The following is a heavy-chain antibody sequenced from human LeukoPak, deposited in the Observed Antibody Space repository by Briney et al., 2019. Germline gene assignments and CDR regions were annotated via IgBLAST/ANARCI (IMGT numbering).Heavy chain of an antibody. V-gene: IGHV3-30*02. CDR1: GFTFSSYG. Sequence: GGSLRLSCAASGFTFSSYGMHWVRQAPGKGLEWVAFIRYDGSNKYYADSVKGRFTISRDNSKNTLYLQMNSLRAEDTAVYYCAKDPTDSSSWYSEYYFDYWGQGTLVTVSS. D-gene: IGHD6-13*01. J-gene: IGHJ4*02. CDR3: AKDPTDSSSWYSEYYFDY. CDR2: IRYDGSNK.